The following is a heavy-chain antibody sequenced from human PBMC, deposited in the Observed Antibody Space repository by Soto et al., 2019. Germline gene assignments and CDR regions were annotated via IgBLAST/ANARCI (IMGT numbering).Heavy chain of an antibody. CDR3: AKDHLVRGALDY. CDR2: ISSSSDYI. J-gene: IGHJ4*02. D-gene: IGHD3-10*01. Sequence: GGSLRLSCEASGFTFSVYDMIWVRQAPGKGLEWVSSISSSSDYIYYEDSLKGRFTISRDNAKNSLYLEMNSLRAEDTAVYYCAKDHLVRGALDYWGQGTLVTVSS. V-gene: IGHV3-21*01. CDR1: GFTFSVYD.